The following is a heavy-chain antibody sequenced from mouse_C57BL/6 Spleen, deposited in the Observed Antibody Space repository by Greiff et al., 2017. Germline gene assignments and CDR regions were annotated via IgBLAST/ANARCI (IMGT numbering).Heavy chain of an antibody. V-gene: IGHV1-4*01. J-gene: IGHJ2*01. CDR2: INPSRGYT. CDR3: ARYYGSSYDYFDY. Sequence: QVQLKESGAELARPGASVKMSCKASGYTFTSYTMHWVTQRPGQGLEWIGYINPSRGYTKYNQKFKDKATLTADKSSSTAYMQLSSLTSEDSAVYYCARYYGSSYDYFDYWGQGTTLTVSS. D-gene: IGHD1-1*01. CDR1: GYTFTSYT.